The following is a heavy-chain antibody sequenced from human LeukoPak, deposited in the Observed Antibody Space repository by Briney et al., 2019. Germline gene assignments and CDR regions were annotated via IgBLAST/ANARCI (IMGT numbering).Heavy chain of an antibody. CDR3: ARSEFKGAFDI. CDR2: ITPFNGNT. V-gene: IGHV1-45*02. CDR1: GYTFTYRY. J-gene: IGHJ3*02. Sequence: GASVKVSCKASGYTFTYRYLHWVRQAPGQALEWMGWITPFNGNTNYAQKFQGRVTITRDRSMSTAYMELSSLRSEDTAMYYCARSEFKGAFDIWGQGTMVTVSS.